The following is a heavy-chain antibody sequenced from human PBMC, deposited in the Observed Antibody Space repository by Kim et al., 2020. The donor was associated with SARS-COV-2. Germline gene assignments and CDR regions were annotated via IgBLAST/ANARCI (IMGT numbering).Heavy chain of an antibody. V-gene: IGHV4-4*07. CDR2: GST. J-gene: IGHJ4*02. Sequence: GSTNYTPSVESRVTMAVDTPKNQFSLKLNSVTAADTAVYYCARGIGSYVYWGPGTLVTVSS. CDR3: ARGIGSYVY. D-gene: IGHD1-26*01.